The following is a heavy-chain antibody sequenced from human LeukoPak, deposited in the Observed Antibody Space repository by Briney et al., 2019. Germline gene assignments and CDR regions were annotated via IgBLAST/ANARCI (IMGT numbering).Heavy chain of an antibody. Sequence: GGSLGLSCAASGFTVSSNYMSWVRQAPGKGLEWVSVIYSGGSTYYADSAKGRFTISRDNSKNTLYLQMNSLRAEDTAVYYCAKGSKGYFDYWGQGTLVTVSS. CDR1: GFTVSSNY. CDR2: IYSGGST. V-gene: IGHV3-66*01. CDR3: AKGSKGYFDY. J-gene: IGHJ4*02.